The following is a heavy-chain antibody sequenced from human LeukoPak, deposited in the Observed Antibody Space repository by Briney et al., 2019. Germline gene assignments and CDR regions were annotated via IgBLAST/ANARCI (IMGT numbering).Heavy chain of an antibody. Sequence: PSETLSLTCTVSGYSISSGYYWGWIRQPPGKGLEWIGSIYHSGSTYYNPSLKSRVTISVDTSKNQFSLKLSSVTAADTAVYYCARLNTAIDYWGQGTLVTVSS. CDR3: ARLNTAIDY. CDR2: IYHSGST. V-gene: IGHV4-38-2*02. CDR1: GYSISSGYY. J-gene: IGHJ4*02. D-gene: IGHD5-18*01.